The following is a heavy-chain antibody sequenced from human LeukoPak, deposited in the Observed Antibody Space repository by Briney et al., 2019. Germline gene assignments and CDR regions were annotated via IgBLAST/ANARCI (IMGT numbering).Heavy chain of an antibody. D-gene: IGHD5-12*01. CDR2: IYPGDSDT. V-gene: IGHV5-51*01. J-gene: IGHJ4*02. Sequence: GESLKISCKGSGXSFTSYCIGWVRQMPGKGMEWMGIIYPGDSDTRYSPSFQGQVTISADKSISTAYLQWSSLKASDTAMYYCATLGKSPGDTRYAYWGQGTLVTVSS. CDR1: GXSFTSYC. CDR3: ATLGKSPGDTRYAY.